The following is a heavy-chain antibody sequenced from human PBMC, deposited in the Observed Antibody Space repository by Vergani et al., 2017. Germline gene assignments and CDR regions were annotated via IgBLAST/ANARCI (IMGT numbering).Heavy chain of an antibody. CDR3: AKDRSRDGYNYYFDY. CDR1: GFTFTSYA. CDR2: ISGSGGST. D-gene: IGHD5-24*01. J-gene: IGHJ4*02. V-gene: IGHV3-23*01. Sequence: EVQLLESGGGLVQPGGSLRLSCAASGFTFTSYAMNWVRQAPGKGLEWVSAISGSGGSTYYADSVKGRFTISRDNSKNTLYLQMNSLRAEDTAVYYCAKDRSRDGYNYYFDYWGQGTLVTVSS.